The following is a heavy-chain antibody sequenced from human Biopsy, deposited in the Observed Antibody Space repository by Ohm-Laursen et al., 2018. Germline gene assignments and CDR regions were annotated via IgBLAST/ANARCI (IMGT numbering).Heavy chain of an antibody. CDR2: MNHGGST. Sequence: PPGTLSLTCTVSGGSISDSTYHWSWIRQPPGKGLEWIGEMNHGGSTNYNSSLKSRVTISVDTSKNQFSLKLNSVTAADTAVYYCARGSNWNDWSFDYWGQGTVVTVPS. J-gene: IGHJ4*02. CDR3: ARGSNWNDWSFDY. V-gene: IGHV4-34*01. D-gene: IGHD1-20*01. CDR1: GGSISDSTYH.